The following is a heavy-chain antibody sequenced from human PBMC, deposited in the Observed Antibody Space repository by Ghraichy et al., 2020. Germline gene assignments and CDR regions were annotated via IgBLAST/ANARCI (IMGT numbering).Heavy chain of an antibody. CDR1: GGSISSAGYY. J-gene: IGHJ4*02. V-gene: IGHV4-31*03. Sequence: SLNISCTVSGGSISSAGYYWSWIRQLPGKGLEWIGYIYYRGSTYYNSSLKSRVTISVDTSKNQFSLKLSSVTAADTAVYYCARVVTMFYFDYWGQGTPVTVSS. D-gene: IGHD3-10*02. CDR3: ARVVTMFYFDY. CDR2: IYYRGST.